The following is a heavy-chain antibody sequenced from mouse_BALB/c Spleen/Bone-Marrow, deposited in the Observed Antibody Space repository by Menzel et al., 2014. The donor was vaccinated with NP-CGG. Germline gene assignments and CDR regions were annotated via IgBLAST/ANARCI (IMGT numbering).Heavy chain of an antibody. CDR3: ARTGTYYAMDY. CDR1: GFSLTSYG. D-gene: IGHD4-1*01. J-gene: IGHJ4*01. V-gene: IGHV2-6*02. CDR2: IWSDGST. Sequence: VQLVESGPGLVAPSQSLSITCTVSGFSLTSYGLHWVRQPPGKGLEWLVVIWSDGSTTYNSSLKSKLNIRKDNSKSQVFLKVNSLQTDDTAMYYCARTGTYYAMDYWGQGTSVTVSS.